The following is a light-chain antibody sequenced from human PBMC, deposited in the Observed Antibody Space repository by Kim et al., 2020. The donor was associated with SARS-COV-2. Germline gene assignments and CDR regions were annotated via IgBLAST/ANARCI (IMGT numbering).Light chain of an antibody. V-gene: IGKV1-5*01. J-gene: IGKJ1*01. CDR1: QSISSW. Sequence: DIQMTQSPSTLSASVGDRVTITCRASQSISSWLAWYQQKPEKAPKLLIYDASTLESGVPSRFSGSGSGTDFTLTISSLQPDDFATYYCQQYNSRATQPFGQGTKVDIK. CDR2: DAS. CDR3: QQYNSRATQP.